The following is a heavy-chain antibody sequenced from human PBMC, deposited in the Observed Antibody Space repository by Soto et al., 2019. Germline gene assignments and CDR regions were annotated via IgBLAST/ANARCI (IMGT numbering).Heavy chain of an antibody. CDR3: AIDRDDGGNSEASDD. D-gene: IGHD2-21*02. Sequence: DTLSLTCTVSGGSISSYYWSWIRQPPGKGLEWIGYMYFRGSTNYNPSLKSRVTISVDTSKNQFSLKLSSVTAADTAVYYCAIDRDDGGNSEASDDWGQGTMVTVSS. CDR1: GGSISSYY. V-gene: IGHV4-59*01. J-gene: IGHJ3*01. CDR2: MYFRGST.